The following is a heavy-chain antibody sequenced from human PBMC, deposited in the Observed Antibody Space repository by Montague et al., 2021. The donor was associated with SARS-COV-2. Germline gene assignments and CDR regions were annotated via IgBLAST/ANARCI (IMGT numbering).Heavy chain of an antibody. V-gene: IGHV4-34*01. CDR3: ARAGSQRFFEF. Sequence: SETLSLTCAVTSGSLRNYYWSWIRQPPGKGLEWIGEIRLPGGSNXNPSLKGRVTISLNTSNNQVSLSLNSVTAADTAVYYCARAGSQRFFEFWGRGTLVTVSS. CDR1: SGSLRNYY. J-gene: IGHJ2*01. D-gene: IGHD1-1*01. CDR2: IRLPGGS.